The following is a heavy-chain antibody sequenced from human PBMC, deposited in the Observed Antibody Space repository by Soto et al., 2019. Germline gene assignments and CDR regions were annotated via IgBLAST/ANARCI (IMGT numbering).Heavy chain of an antibody. CDR3: ASTTGGFGELLPLAP. CDR2: IYYSGST. D-gene: IGHD3-10*01. Sequence: SETLSLTCTVSGGSISSYYWSWIRQPPGKGLEWIGYIYYSGSTNYNPSLKSRVTISVDTSKNQFSLKLSSVTAADTAVYYCASTTGGFGELLPLAPWGQGTLVTVSS. V-gene: IGHV4-59*01. J-gene: IGHJ5*02. CDR1: GGSISSYY.